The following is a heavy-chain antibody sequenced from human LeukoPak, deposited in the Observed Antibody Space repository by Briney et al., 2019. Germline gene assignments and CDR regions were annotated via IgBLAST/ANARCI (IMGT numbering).Heavy chain of an antibody. D-gene: IGHD6-13*01. J-gene: IGHJ6*03. Sequence: ASVKVSCKASGYTFTGYYMHWVRQAPGQGLEWMGWINPNSGGTNYAQKFQGRVTMTRDTSISAAYMELSRLRSDDTAVYYCARDLGWQQLVPHYYMDVWGKGTTVTVSS. CDR2: INPNSGGT. V-gene: IGHV1-2*02. CDR1: GYTFTGYY. CDR3: ARDLGWQQLVPHYYMDV.